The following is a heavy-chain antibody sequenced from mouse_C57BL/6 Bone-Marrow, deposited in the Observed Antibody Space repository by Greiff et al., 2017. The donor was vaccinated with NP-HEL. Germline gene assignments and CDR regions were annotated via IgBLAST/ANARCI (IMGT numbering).Heavy chain of an antibody. CDR1: GYTFTSYW. Sequence: QVQLQQPGAELVMPGASVKLSCKASGYTFTSYWMHWVKQRPGQGLEWIGEIDPSDSYTNYNQKFKGKSTLTVDKSSSTAYMQLSSLTSEDSAVYYCARRADDGYSAWFADWGQGTLVTVSA. D-gene: IGHD2-3*01. V-gene: IGHV1-69*01. CDR3: ARRADDGYSAWFAD. J-gene: IGHJ3*01. CDR2: IDPSDSYT.